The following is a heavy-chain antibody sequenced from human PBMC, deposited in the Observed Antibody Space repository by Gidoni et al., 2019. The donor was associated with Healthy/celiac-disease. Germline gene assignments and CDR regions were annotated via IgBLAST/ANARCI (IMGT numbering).Heavy chain of an antibody. Sequence: EVQLVESGGGLVQPGGSLSLSCAASGFTFSSYWMSWVRQAPGKGLEWVANIKQDGSEKYYVDSVKGRFTISRDNAKNSLYLQMNSLRAEDTAVYYCARDLVVSYYGMDVWGQGTTVTVSS. CDR3: ARDLVVSYYGMDV. CDR1: GFTFSSYW. V-gene: IGHV3-7*01. CDR2: IKQDGSEK. J-gene: IGHJ6*02.